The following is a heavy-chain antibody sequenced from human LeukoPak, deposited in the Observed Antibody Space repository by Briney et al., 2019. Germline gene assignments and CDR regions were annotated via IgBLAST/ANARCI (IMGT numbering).Heavy chain of an antibody. Sequence: GGSLRLSCAASGFTFSSYAMSWVRQAPGKGLEWVSTISGSDGSTYYADSLKGRFTISRDNSKNTLYLQMNSLRAEDTAVYYCAPLGYCSDTSCSDTDYWGQGTLVTASS. D-gene: IGHD2-2*01. J-gene: IGHJ4*02. CDR3: APLGYCSDTSCSDTDY. CDR2: ISGSDGST. V-gene: IGHV3-23*01. CDR1: GFTFSSYA.